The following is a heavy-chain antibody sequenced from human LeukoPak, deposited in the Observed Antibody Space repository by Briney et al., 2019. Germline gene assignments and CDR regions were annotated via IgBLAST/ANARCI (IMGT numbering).Heavy chain of an antibody. D-gene: IGHD2-2*02. CDR3: ARVGTRGIPWDWFDP. J-gene: IGHJ5*02. Sequence: ASVKVSCKASGYTSTGYYVHWVRQAPGQGLEWMGWINPNSGGTDSAQKFQGRVTMTWDTSITTAYMELSRLRSDDTAVYYCARVGTRGIPWDWFDPWGQGTLVTVSS. CDR2: INPNSGGT. V-gene: IGHV1-2*02. CDR1: GYTSTGYY.